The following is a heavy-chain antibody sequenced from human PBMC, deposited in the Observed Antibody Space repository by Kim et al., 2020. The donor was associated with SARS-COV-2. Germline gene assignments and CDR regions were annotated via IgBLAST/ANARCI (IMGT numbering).Heavy chain of an antibody. CDR2: ISGSGGST. J-gene: IGHJ6*02. V-gene: IGHV3-23*01. CDR1: GFTFSSYA. CDR3: AKEEGGSYFYYYYGMDV. D-gene: IGHD1-26*01. Sequence: GGSLRLSCAASGFTFSSYAMSWVRQAPGKGLEWVSAISGSGGSTYYADSVKGRFTISRDNSKNTLYLQMNSLRAEDTAVYYCAKEEGGSYFYYYYGMDVWGQGTTVTVSS.